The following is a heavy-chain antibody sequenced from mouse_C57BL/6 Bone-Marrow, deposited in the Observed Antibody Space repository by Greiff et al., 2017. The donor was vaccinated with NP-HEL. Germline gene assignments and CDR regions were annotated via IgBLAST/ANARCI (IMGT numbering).Heavy chain of an antibody. J-gene: IGHJ4*01. CDR1: GYTFTDYE. CDR3: APWVGAMDY. V-gene: IGHV1-15*01. CDR2: IDPETGGT. Sequence: QVQLKESGAELVRPGASVTLSCKASGYTFTDYEMHWVKQTPVHGLEWIGAIDPETGGTAYNQKFKGKATLTADTSSNTAYLQLSSLTSEDSAVYYCAPWVGAMDYWGQGTSVTVSS.